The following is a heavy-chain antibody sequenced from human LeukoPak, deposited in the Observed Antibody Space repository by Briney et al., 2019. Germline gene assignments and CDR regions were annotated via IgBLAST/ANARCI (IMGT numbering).Heavy chain of an antibody. D-gene: IGHD2-21*02. J-gene: IGHJ4*02. CDR3: AGGGTYCGGDCYSVAFDY. CDR2: INAGNGNT. V-gene: IGHV1-3*01. CDR1: GYTFTSYA. Sequence: ASVKVSCKASGYTFTSYAMHWVRQAPGQRLEWMGGINAGNGNTKYSQKFQGRVTITRDTSASTAYMELSSLRSEDTAVYYCAGGGTYCGGDCYSVAFDYWGQGTLVTVSS.